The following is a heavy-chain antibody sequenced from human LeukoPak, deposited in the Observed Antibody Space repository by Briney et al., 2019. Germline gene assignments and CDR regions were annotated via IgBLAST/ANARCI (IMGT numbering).Heavy chain of an antibody. CDR3: ARVGWLQTTSIDY. CDR2: INHSGST. V-gene: IGHV4-34*01. Sequence: SETLSLTCAVYGGSFSGYYWSWIRQPPGKGLEWIGEINHSGSTNYNPSLKSRVTISVDTSKHQFSLKLSSVTAADTAVYYCARVGWLQTTSIDYWAREPWSPSPQ. CDR1: GGSFSGYY. J-gene: IGHJ4*02. D-gene: IGHD5-12*01.